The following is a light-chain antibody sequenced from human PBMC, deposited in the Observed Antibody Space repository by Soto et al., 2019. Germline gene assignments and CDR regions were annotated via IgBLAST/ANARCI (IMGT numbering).Light chain of an antibody. J-gene: IGKJ4*01. Sequence: EILLTQSPGTLSLSPGERATLSCRASQSVSSSYLAWYQQKPGQAPRLIIYGASSRANGIPDRFSGSGSGTDFTLTISRLEPEDFAVYYCQQRSNWHPLTFGGGTKVDIK. CDR2: GAS. V-gene: IGKV3D-20*02. CDR3: QQRSNWHPLT. CDR1: QSVSSSY.